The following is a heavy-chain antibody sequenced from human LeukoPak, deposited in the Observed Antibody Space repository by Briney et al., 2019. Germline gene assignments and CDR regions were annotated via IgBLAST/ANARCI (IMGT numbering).Heavy chain of an antibody. CDR1: GGSIDSYY. V-gene: IGHV4-59*01. J-gene: IGHJ4*02. CDR2: IYYAGST. CDR3: ARVYQSAEYYFAD. D-gene: IGHD2-2*01. Sequence: PSETLSLTCTVSGGSIDSYYWSWIRQPPGKGLEWIGYIYYAGSTEYHPSLMSRLTILLDKYKKQFFLQLLSGTSPDTTVYYCARVYQSAEYYFADWGQGNLVSVSS.